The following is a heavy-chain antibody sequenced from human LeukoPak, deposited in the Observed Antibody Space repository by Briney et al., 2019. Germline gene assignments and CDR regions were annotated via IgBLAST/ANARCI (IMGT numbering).Heavy chain of an antibody. J-gene: IGHJ5*02. CDR1: GYTFTSYA. Sequence: GASVKVSCKASGYTFTSYAMNWVRQAPGQGLEWMGWINTNTGNPTYAQGFTGRFVFSLDTSVSTAYLQISSLKAEDTAVYYCARAGLSTVVTRVIVWFDPWGQGTLVTVSS. V-gene: IGHV7-4-1*02. CDR2: INTNTGNP. D-gene: IGHD4-23*01. CDR3: ARAGLSTVVTRVIVWFDP.